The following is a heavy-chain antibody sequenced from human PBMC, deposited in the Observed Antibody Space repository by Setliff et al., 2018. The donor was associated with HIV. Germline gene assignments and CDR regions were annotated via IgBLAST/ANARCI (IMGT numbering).Heavy chain of an antibody. J-gene: IGHJ4*02. Sequence: GGSLRLSCAASGFTFSSYGMHWVRQAPGKGLEWVAVIWYDGSNKYYADSVKGRFTISRDNSKNTLYLQMNSLRAEDTAVYYCAKVATWTGTTYYFESWGQGTLVTVSS. D-gene: IGHD1-1*01. V-gene: IGHV3-33*06. CDR1: GFTFSSYG. CDR3: AKVATWTGTTYYFES. CDR2: IWYDGSNK.